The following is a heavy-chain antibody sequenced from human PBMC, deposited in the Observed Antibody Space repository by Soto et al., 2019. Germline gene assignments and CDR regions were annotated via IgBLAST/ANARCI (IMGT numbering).Heavy chain of an antibody. Sequence: QVQLVESGGGVVQPGRSLRLSCAASGFTFSSYGMHWVRQAPGKGLEWVAVIWFDGSNKFYADSVKGRFAIPRDNSKNTVSLQMNSLRDEDSAAYYCATTGPYWGQGTLVTVSS. V-gene: IGHV3-33*01. J-gene: IGHJ4*02. CDR1: GFTFSSYG. CDR3: ATTGPY. CDR2: IWFDGSNK.